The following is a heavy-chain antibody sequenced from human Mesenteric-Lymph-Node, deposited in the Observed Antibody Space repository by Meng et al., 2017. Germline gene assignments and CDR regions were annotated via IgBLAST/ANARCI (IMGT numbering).Heavy chain of an antibody. CDR3: AKQHRAAAGMRYFDY. Sequence: GGSLRLSCKGSGYSFTSYWIGWVRQMPGKGLEWMGIIYPGDSDTRYSPSFQGQVTISADKSISTAYLQWSSLKASDTAMYYCAKQHRAAAGMRYFDYWGQGTLVTVSS. V-gene: IGHV5-51*01. CDR2: IYPGDSDT. J-gene: IGHJ4*02. D-gene: IGHD6-13*01. CDR1: GYSFTSYW.